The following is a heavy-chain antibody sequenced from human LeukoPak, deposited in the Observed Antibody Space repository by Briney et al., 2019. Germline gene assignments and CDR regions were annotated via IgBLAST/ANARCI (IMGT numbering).Heavy chain of an antibody. CDR1: GFTFSSYS. J-gene: IGHJ4*02. CDR3: ARDSSTVDPPY. D-gene: IGHD2-2*01. CDR2: ISSSSSYI. V-gene: IGHV3-21*01. Sequence: GGSLRLSCAASGFTFSSYSMNWVRQAPGKGLEWVSSISSSSSYIYYADSVKGRFTISRDNAKNSLYLQMNSLRAEDTAVHYCARDSSTVDPPYWGQGTLVTVSS.